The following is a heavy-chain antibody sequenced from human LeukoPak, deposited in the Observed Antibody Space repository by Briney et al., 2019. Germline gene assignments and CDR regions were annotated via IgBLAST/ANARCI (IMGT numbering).Heavy chain of an antibody. CDR2: ISGSGGST. CDR3: AKSDHLSQTGIIAVAGHFDY. J-gene: IGHJ4*02. Sequence: GGSLRLSCAASGFTFNSYAMSWVRQAPGKGLEWVSAISGSGGSTYYADSVKGRFTISRDNSKNTLYLQMNSLRAEDTAVYYCAKSDHLSQTGIIAVAGHFDYWGQGTLVTVSS. D-gene: IGHD6-19*01. V-gene: IGHV3-23*01. CDR1: GFTFNSYA.